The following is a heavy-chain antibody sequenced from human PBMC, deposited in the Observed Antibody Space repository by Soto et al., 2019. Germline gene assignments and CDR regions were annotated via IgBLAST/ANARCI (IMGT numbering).Heavy chain of an antibody. D-gene: IGHD2-2*01. CDR1: PVTFTVDA. CDR2: IIPIFGTA. CDR3: ARDHPMMGYCSSTSCYGYYYYGMDV. Sequence: SAEGGSGTLSPVTFTVDAVTSMRQAGGQSLKWIRRIIPIFGTANYAQELQGRVTITADESTRTACRELSSRRCEDTAVYYCARDHPMMGYCSSTSCYGYYYYGMDVWGQGTRVTVSS. J-gene: IGHJ6*02. V-gene: IGHV1-69*15.